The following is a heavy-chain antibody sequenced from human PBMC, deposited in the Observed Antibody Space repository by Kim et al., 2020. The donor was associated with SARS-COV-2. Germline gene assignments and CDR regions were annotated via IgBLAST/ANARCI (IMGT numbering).Heavy chain of an antibody. V-gene: IGHV3-33*06. Sequence: GGSLRLSCAASGFTFSSYGMHWVRQAPGKGLEWVAVIWYDGSNKYYADSVKGRFTISRDNSKNTLYLQMNSLRAEDTAVYYCAKDRPNYGSGRYLDYWGQGTLVTVSS. CDR3: AKDRPNYGSGRYLDY. CDR2: IWYDGSNK. D-gene: IGHD3-10*01. J-gene: IGHJ4*02. CDR1: GFTFSSYG.